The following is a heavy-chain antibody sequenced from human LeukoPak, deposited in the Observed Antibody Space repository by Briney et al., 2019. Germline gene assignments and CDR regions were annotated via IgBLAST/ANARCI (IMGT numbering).Heavy chain of an antibody. Sequence: GGSLRLSCAASGFTFSGNQMNWARQAPGRGLEWVSAIYRGGSTYYSDSAKDGRTISRDNSKNTLYLQMISRRSDDAAVYYCAKELAYYDSSGYCPSAFDIWGQGAMVTVCS. CDR3: AKELAYYDSSGYCPSAFDI. J-gene: IGHJ3*02. CDR2: IYRGGST. D-gene: IGHD3-22*01. CDR1: GFTFSGNQ. V-gene: IGHV3-53*01.